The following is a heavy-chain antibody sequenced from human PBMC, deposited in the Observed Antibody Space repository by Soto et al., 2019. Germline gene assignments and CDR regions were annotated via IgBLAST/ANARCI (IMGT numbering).Heavy chain of an antibody. CDR2: INPNSGGT. CDR3: ASSQLAHQGDYYGMDV. Sequence: QVQLVQSGAEVKKPGASVKVSCKASGYTFTSYDINWVRQAPGQGLEWMGWINPNSGGTNYAQKFQGRVTMTRDTSISTAYMELSRLRSDDTAVYYCASSQLAHQGDYYGMDVWGQGTTVTVSS. CDR1: GYTFTSYD. J-gene: IGHJ6*02. V-gene: IGHV1-2*02. D-gene: IGHD6-6*01.